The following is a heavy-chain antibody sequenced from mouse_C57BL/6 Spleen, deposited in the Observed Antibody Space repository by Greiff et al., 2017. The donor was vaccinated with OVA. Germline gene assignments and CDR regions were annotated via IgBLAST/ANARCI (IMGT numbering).Heavy chain of an antibody. CDR1: GYTFTSYW. J-gene: IGHJ4*01. CDR3: ARDYYGSLYYYAMDY. D-gene: IGHD1-1*01. CDR2: IHPNSGST. Sequence: QVQLKQPGAELVKPGASVKLSCKASGYTFTSYWMHWVKQRPGQGLEWIGMIHPNSGSTNYNEKFKSKATLTVDKSSSTAYMQLSSLTSEDSAVYYCARDYYGSLYYYAMDYWGQGTSVTVSS. V-gene: IGHV1-64*01.